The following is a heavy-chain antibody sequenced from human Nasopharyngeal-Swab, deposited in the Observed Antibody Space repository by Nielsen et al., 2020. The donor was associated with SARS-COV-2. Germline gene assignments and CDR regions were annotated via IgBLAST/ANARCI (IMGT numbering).Heavy chain of an antibody. CDR1: SYTIASFY. V-gene: IGHV1-8*01. Sequence: ASAKVTCNPSSYTIASFYINWLLHAAARRVQWVGSINLDSGDTHYAQDFQGKVTLTRDNSRSTAYLELSSLKSEDTAVYYCARGPRPIRHLDYWGQGTLVTVSS. J-gene: IGHJ4*02. CDR3: ARGPRPIRHLDY. CDR2: INLDSGDT. D-gene: IGHD1-1*01.